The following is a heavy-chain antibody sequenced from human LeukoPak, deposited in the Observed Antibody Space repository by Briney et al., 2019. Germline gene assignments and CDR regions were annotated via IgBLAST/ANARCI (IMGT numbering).Heavy chain of an antibody. CDR1: GYTFSDYY. J-gene: IGHJ4*02. V-gene: IGHV1-2*02. CDR2: INPNSGGT. CDR3: ARGELGDPEVDY. Sequence: ASVKVSCKASGYTFSDYYMHWVRQAPGQGLEWMGWINPNSGGTNYAQEFQGRVTMTRDTSISTAYMELSRLRSDDTAVYYCARGELGDPEVDYWGQGTLVTVSS. D-gene: IGHD7-27*01.